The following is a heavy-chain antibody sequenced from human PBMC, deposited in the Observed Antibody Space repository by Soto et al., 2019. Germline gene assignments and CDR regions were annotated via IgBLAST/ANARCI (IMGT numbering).Heavy chain of an antibody. CDR2: ISWNSGSI. V-gene: IGHV3-9*01. J-gene: IGHJ4*02. CDR1: GFTFDDYA. CDR3: AKDIGYSGYDARFDY. D-gene: IGHD5-12*01. Sequence: EVQLVESGGGLVQPGRSLRLSCAASGFTFDDYAMHWVRQAPGKGLEWVSGISWNSGSIGYADSVKGRFIISRDNAKNSLYLQMNSLRAEDTALYYCAKDIGYSGYDARFDYWGQGTLVTVSS.